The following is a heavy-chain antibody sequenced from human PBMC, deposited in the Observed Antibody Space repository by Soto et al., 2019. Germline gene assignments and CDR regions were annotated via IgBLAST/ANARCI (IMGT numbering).Heavy chain of an antibody. CDR2: ISYDGSNK. V-gene: IGHV3-30-3*01. Sequence: QVQLVESGGGVVQPGRSLRLSCAASGFTFSSYAMHWVRQAPGKGLEWVAVISYDGSNKYYADSVKGRFTISRDNSKNTLYLQMNSLRAEDTAVYYCARYTSDLVGAPVYIKHWGQSNLLNVSS. J-gene: IGHJ1*01. D-gene: IGHD1-26*01. CDR3: ARYTSDLVGAPVYIKH. CDR1: GFTFSSYA.